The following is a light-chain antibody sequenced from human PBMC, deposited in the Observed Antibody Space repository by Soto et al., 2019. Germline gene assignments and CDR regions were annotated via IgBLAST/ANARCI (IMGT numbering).Light chain of an antibody. Sequence: QAVVTQPPSVSGAPGQRVTISCTGSSSNIGAGYDVHWYQQLPGRAPKPLIYGNTNRPSGVPDRFSGSKSGTSASLAITGLQAEDEADYYCLSFDSSLSVVFGGGTQLTVL. CDR1: SSNIGAGYD. CDR3: LSFDSSLSVV. V-gene: IGLV1-40*01. J-gene: IGLJ2*01. CDR2: GNT.